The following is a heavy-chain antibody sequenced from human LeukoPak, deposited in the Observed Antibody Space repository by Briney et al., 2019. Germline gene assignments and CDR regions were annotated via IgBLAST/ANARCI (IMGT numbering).Heavy chain of an antibody. CDR1: GGSISSYY. D-gene: IGHD2-21*02. CDR2: IYPTGGT. J-gene: IGHJ4*02. Sequence: SETLSLTCTVSGGSISSYYWSWIQQSPGKGLEWIGYIYPTGGTNYNPSLKSRVTMSVDTSKNQFSLKLNSVTAADTAVYFCARFAYCGSGCWYYFDYWGQGALVTVSS. CDR3: ARFAYCGSGCWYYFDY. V-gene: IGHV4-4*09.